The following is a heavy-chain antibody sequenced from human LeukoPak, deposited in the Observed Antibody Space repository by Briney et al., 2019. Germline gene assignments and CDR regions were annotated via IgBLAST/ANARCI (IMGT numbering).Heavy chain of an antibody. CDR2: IYHSGST. CDR1: GGSISSYY. CDR3: ARDLRRGAIDY. J-gene: IGHJ4*02. D-gene: IGHD3-16*02. Sequence: SETLSLTCTVSGGSISSYYWSWIRQPPGKGLEWIGYIYHSGSTYYNPSLKSRVTISVDRSKNQFSLKLSSVTAADTAVYYCARDLRRGAIDYWGQGTLVTVSS. V-gene: IGHV4-59*12.